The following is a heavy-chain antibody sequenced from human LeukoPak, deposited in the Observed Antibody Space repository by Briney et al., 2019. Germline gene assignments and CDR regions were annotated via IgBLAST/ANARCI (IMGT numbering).Heavy chain of an antibody. CDR1: GGSISSYY. CDR2: IYTSGST. J-gene: IGHJ5*02. V-gene: IGHV4-4*07. D-gene: IGHD3-10*01. CDR3: ARDLGLWFGESTPNWFDP. Sequence: PSETLSLTCTVSGGSISSYYWSWIRQPAGKGLEWIGRIYTSGSTNYNPSLKSRVTMSVDTSKNQFSLKLSSVTAADTAVYYCARDLGLWFGESTPNWFDPWGQGTLVTVSS.